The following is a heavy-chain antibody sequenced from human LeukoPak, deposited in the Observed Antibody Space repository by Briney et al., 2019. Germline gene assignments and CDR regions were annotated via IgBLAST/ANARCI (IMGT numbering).Heavy chain of an antibody. Sequence: ASVKVSCKASGYTFTSYDINWVRQAPGQGLEWMGWISAYNGNTNYAQKLQGRVTMTTDTSTSTAYMELRSLRSDDTAVYYCARDDYYGSGSYYPSYYYYYYMDVWGKGTTVTVSS. D-gene: IGHD3-10*01. CDR3: ARDDYYGSGSYYPSYYYYYYMDV. V-gene: IGHV1-18*01. J-gene: IGHJ6*03. CDR1: GYTFTSYD. CDR2: ISAYNGNT.